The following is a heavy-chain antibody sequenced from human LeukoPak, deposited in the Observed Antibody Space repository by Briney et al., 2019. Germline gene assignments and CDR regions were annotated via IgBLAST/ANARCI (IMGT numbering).Heavy chain of an antibody. D-gene: IGHD6-19*01. J-gene: IGHJ3*02. CDR1: GFTFSSYS. CDR3: ARAPPGIAVAGHHRGAFDI. V-gene: IGHV3-48*01. Sequence: PGGSLRLSCAASGFTFSSYSMNWVRQAPGKGLEWVSYISSSSSTIYYADSVKGRFTISRDNAKNSLYLQMNSLRAEDTAVYYCARAPPGIAVAGHHRGAFDIWGQGTMVTVSS. CDR2: ISSSSSTI.